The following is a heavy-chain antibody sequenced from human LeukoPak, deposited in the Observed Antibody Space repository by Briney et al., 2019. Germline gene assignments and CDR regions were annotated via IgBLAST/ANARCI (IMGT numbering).Heavy chain of an antibody. CDR2: IYSGGST. CDR1: EFSVGSNY. D-gene: IGHD3-22*01. J-gene: IGHJ3*02. V-gene: IGHV3-66*01. CDR3: AKDHYYDSSGYYLRAFDI. Sequence: GGSLRLSCAASEFSVGSNYMTWVRQAPGKGLEWVSLIYSGGSTYYADSVKGRFTISRDNSKNTLYLQMNSLRAEDTAVYYCAKDHYYDSSGYYLRAFDIWGQGTMVTVSS.